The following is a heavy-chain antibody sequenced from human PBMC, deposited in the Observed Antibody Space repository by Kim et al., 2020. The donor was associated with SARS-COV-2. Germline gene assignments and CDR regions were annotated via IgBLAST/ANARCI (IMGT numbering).Heavy chain of an antibody. J-gene: IGHJ6*02. CDR3: ARGAYSSSPYYYYGMDV. Sequence: VKGRFTISRDNAKNSLYLQMNSLRAEDTAVYYCARGAYSSSPYYYYGMDVWGQGTTVTVSS. D-gene: IGHD6-6*01. V-gene: IGHV3-11*06.